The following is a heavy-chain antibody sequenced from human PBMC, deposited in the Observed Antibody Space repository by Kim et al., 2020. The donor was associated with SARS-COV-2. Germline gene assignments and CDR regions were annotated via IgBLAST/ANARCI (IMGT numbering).Heavy chain of an antibody. J-gene: IGHJ4*02. CDR3: ASPYEQLDY. CDR1: GGPFSTSS. D-gene: IGHD3-3*01. V-gene: IGHV1-69*02. Sequence: SVKVSCKASGGPFSTSSVSWVRRAPGQGLERMGRVIPVLDEPKYAQKFQGRVTMTADKSTSTFYMELSSLTSEDTAIYYCASPYEQLDYWGQGTLVTVSA. CDR2: VIPVLDEP.